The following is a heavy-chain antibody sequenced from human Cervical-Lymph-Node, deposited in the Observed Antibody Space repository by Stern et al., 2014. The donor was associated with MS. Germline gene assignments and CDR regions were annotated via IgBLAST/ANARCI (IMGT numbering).Heavy chain of an antibody. D-gene: IGHD5-18*01. CDR3: ARAPERTAYYYYYGMDV. CDR2: IYHSGRN. J-gene: IGHJ6*02. V-gene: IGHV4-30-2*01. CDR1: GGSISSGGYS. Sequence: QVQLQESGSGLVKPSQTLSLTCAVSGGSISSGGYSWSWIRQPPGKGLEWIGYIYHSGRNYYNPSLKSRVTISVDRSKNQFSLKLSSVTAADTAVYYCARAPERTAYYYYYGMDVWGQGTTVTVSS.